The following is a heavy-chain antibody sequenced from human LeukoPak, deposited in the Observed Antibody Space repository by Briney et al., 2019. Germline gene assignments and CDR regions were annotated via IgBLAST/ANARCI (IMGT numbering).Heavy chain of an antibody. D-gene: IGHD3-10*01. CDR2: IGTAGDT. V-gene: IGHV3-13*01. CDR1: GFTFSSYD. Sequence: GGSLRLSCAASGFTFSSYDMHWVCQATGKGLEWVSAIGTAGDTYYPGSVKGRFTISRENAENSLYLQMNSLRAGDTAVYYCARAPPYYGSGSYPDYWGQGTLVTVSS. CDR3: ARAPPYYGSGSYPDY. J-gene: IGHJ4*02.